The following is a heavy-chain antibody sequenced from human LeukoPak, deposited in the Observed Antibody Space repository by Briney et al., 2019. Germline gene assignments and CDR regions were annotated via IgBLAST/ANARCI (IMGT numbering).Heavy chain of an antibody. Sequence: PSETLSLTCTVSGDSISSSSSYWGWIRQPPGKGLEWIGEINHSGSTNYNPSLKSRVTISVDTSKNQFSLKLSSVTAADTAVYYCARVNGWYSSGWYFNYWGQGTLVTVSS. CDR1: GDSISSSSSY. J-gene: IGHJ4*02. CDR2: INHSGST. CDR3: ARVNGWYSSGWYFNY. D-gene: IGHD6-19*01. V-gene: IGHV4-39*07.